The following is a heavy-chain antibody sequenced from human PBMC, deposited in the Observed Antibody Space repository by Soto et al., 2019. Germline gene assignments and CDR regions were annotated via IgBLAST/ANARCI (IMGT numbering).Heavy chain of an antibody. CDR1: GFMFSSAW. Sequence: EVQMVQSGGDLVKPGGSLRLSCVTSGFMFSSAWMSWVRQAPGKGLEWVARIKSKADGGARDYAAPVTGRFTISRDDSKTTVYQQMNSLRAEDTAVYYCVEGWNDFWGQGTLVTVSS. V-gene: IGHV3-15*01. CDR3: VEGWNDF. D-gene: IGHD1-1*01. CDR2: IKSKADGGAR. J-gene: IGHJ4*02.